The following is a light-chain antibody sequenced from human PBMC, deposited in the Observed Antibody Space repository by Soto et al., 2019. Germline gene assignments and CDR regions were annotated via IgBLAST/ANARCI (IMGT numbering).Light chain of an antibody. CDR1: QSVTTN. CDR2: GIS. V-gene: IGKV3-20*01. J-gene: IGKJ4*01. CDR3: QQYGSAPLT. Sequence: EIVLTQSPATLSVSPGERATLSCRASQSVTTNLVWYQQHPAQAPRLPIYGISTRPTGIPTRFSGSGSGTDFTLTISRLDPEDFAVYNCQQYGSAPLTFGGGNEVE.